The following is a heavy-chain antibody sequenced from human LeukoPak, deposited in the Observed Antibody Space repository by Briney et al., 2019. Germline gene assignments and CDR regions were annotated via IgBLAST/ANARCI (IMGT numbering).Heavy chain of an antibody. CDR2: ISSSTRTI. Sequence: PGGSLRLSCAASGFTFSSYSMNWIRQAPGKGLEWVSYISSSTRTIYADSVKGRFTISRDNAKNSLYLQMNSLRAEDTAVYYCARDIGARSDAFDIWGQGTMVTVSS. CDR3: ARDIGARSDAFDI. D-gene: IGHD3-16*01. CDR1: GFTFSSYS. J-gene: IGHJ3*02. V-gene: IGHV3-48*04.